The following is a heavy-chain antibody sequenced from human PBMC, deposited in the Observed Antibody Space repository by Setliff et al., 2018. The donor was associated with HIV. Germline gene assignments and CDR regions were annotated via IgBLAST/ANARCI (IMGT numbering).Heavy chain of an antibody. CDR2: VTHSGRT. CDR3: ARGVRDNSGWSSYYFDY. J-gene: IGHJ4*02. V-gene: IGHV4-34*01. Sequence: KPSETLSLTCAVYGGSFSGYYWSWIRQPPGKGLEWIGEVTHSGRTNYNPSLESRVTTSVDTSKKQFSLRLTSVTAADTAVYYCARGVRDNSGWSSYYFDYWGQGTLVTVS. CDR1: GGSFSGYY. D-gene: IGHD6-19*01.